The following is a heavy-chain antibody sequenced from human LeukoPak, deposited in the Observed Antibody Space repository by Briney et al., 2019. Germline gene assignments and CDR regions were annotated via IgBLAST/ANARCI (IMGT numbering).Heavy chain of an antibody. CDR2: IWYDGSNK. CDR3: TRPGYRGAFDI. CDR1: GFTFSSYG. J-gene: IGHJ3*02. Sequence: GGSLRLSCAASGFTFSSYGMHWVRQAPGKGLEWVAVIWYDGSNKYYADSVKGRFTISRDNSKNTLYLQMNSLKTEDTAVYYCTRPGYRGAFDIWGQGTMVTVSS. V-gene: IGHV3-33*01. D-gene: IGHD1-1*01.